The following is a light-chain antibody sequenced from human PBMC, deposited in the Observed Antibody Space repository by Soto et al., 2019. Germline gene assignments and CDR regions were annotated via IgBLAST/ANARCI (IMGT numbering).Light chain of an antibody. V-gene: IGKV3-15*01. CDR2: GAS. J-gene: IGKJ1*01. Sequence: EIVLTQSPGTLSLSRGEGASLSCRAIQSVSSSYLAWYQQKPGQAPSLLIYGASTRATGIPARFSGSGSGTEFTLTISSLQSEDFAVYYCQQYNKWPLWTFGQGTMVDVK. CDR1: QSVSSSY. CDR3: QQYNKWPLWT.